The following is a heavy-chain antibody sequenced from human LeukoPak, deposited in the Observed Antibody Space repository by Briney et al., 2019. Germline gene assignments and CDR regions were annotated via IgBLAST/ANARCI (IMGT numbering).Heavy chain of an antibody. V-gene: IGHV3-48*03. J-gene: IGHJ4*02. CDR2: ISSTGSAI. CDR1: GLSFSSYE. CDR3: ATKGGFAD. Sequence: QSGGSLRLSCAASGLSFSSYEMNWVRQAPGKGLEWISYISSTGSAIFYADSVKGRFTISRDNAKNSLYLQMNSLRAEDTAFYYCATKGGFADWGQGTLVTVSS. D-gene: IGHD5-12*01.